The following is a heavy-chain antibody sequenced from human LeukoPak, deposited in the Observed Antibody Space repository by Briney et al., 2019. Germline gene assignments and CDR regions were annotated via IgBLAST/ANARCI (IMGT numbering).Heavy chain of an antibody. D-gene: IGHD1/OR15-1a*01. CDR2: INSDGSST. V-gene: IGHV3-74*01. CDR3: ARDVWGTFDY. J-gene: IGHJ4*02. CDR1: GFTFSNFW. Sequence: SGGSLRLSCAASGFTFSNFWMHWVRQTPGKGLVWVSRINSDGSSTTYADSVKGRFTISRDNAKNMLYLQMNSLRAEDTAVYYCARDVWGTFDYWGQGTLVTVSS.